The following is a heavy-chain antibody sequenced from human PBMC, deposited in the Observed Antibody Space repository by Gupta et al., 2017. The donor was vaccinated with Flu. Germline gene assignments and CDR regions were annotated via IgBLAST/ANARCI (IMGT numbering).Heavy chain of an antibody. V-gene: IGHV3-15*01. CDR1: GFTFRHAW. CDR3: TTVGTIWSGPQVLSDY. Sequence: EVQLVESGGGLVKPGGSLRLSWPASGFTFRHAWLSWFRHAPGKGLEWVGRIKSKTDGGTTDYAAPVKGRFTISRDDSKNTLYLQMNSLKTEDTAVYYCTTVGTIWSGPQVLSDYWGQGTLVTVSS. D-gene: IGHD3-3*01. CDR2: IKSKTDGGTT. J-gene: IGHJ4*02.